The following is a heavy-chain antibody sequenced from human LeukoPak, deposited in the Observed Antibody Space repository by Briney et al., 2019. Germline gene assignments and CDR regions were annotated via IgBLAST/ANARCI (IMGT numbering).Heavy chain of an antibody. V-gene: IGHV3-21*01. CDR2: ISSSSSYI. CDR3: ARDQYYSYGMDV. J-gene: IGHJ6*02. CDR1: GFTFSSYS. Sequence: PGGSLRLSCAASGFTFSSYSMSWVRQAPGKGLEWVSSISSSSSYIYYADSVKGRFTISRDNAKNSLYLQMNSLRAEDTAVYYCARDQYYSYGMDVWGQGTTVTVSS.